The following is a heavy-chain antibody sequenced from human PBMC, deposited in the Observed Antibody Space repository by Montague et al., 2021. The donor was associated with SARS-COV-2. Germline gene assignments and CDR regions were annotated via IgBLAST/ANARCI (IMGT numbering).Heavy chain of an antibody. D-gene: IGHD6-6*01. CDR1: GFSLSTRTVG. J-gene: IGHJ4*02. CDR3: AHRLPAVAAFDY. Sequence: PALVKPTQTLTLTCTFSGFSLSTRTVGVGWIRQPPGKALEWLALIYWDDDERYSPSLKSRLTITKVTSKNQVVLTMTNMDPVDTATYYCAHRLPAVAAFDYWGQGTLVTVSS. CDR2: IYWDDDE. V-gene: IGHV2-5*02.